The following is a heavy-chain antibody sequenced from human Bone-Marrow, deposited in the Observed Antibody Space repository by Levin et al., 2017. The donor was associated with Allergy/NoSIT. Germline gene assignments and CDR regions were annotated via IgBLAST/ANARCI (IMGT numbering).Heavy chain of an antibody. V-gene: IGHV3-48*04. CDR1: GFTFSDYS. D-gene: IGHD3-9*01. CDR3: ARYFDYDILTGSYYYYYGVDV. CDR2: IAPANTST. Sequence: GGSLRLSCSASGFTFSDYSMAWVRQAPGKGLEWISYIAPANTSTYYAESVRGRFTISRDNDNNSLSLQMGSLRGEDTGVYYCARYFDYDILTGSYYYYYGVDVWGQGTTVTVSS. J-gene: IGHJ6*02.